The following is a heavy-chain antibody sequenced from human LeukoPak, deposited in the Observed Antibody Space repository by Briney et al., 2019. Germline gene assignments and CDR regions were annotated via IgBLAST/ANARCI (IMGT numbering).Heavy chain of an antibody. Sequence: PGESLQISCKGSGYSFTSYWIGWVRQLPGKGLEWTGIIYPGDSDTRYSPSFQGQVTISADKSISTAYLQWSSLKASDTAMYYCASTGIAVTDPEYFQHWGQGTLVTVSS. D-gene: IGHD6-19*01. V-gene: IGHV5-51*01. J-gene: IGHJ1*01. CDR1: GYSFTSYW. CDR2: IYPGDSDT. CDR3: ASTGIAVTDPEYFQH.